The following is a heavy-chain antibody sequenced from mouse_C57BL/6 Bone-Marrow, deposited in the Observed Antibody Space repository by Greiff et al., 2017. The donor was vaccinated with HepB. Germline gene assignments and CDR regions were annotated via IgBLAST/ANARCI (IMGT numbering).Heavy chain of an antibody. CDR1: GYTFTSYW. Sequence: VQLQQPGAELVKPGASVKLSCKASGYTFTSYWMQWVKQRPGQGLEWIGEIDPSDSYTNYNQKFKGKATLTVDTSSSTAYMQLSSLTSEDSAVYYCAKVYYWYFDVWGTGTTVTVSS. CDR3: AKVYYWYFDV. J-gene: IGHJ1*03. V-gene: IGHV1-50*01. CDR2: IDPSDSYT.